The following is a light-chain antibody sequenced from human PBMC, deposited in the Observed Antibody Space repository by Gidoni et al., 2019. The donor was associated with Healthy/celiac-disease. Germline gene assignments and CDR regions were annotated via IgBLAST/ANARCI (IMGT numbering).Light chain of an antibody. V-gene: IGKV3-11*01. CDR2: DAS. CDR1: QSVSSY. CDR3: QQRSNWPPT. Sequence: EIVLTQSPATLSLSPGDRATLPCRASQSVSSYLAWYQQKPGQAPRPLIYDASNRATGIPARFSGSGSGTDFTLTISSLEPEDFAVYYCQQRSNWPPTFGGGTKVEIK. J-gene: IGKJ4*01.